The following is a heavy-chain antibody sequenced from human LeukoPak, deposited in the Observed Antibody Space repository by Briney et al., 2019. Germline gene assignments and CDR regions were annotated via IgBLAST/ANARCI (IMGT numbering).Heavy chain of an antibody. V-gene: IGHV4-61*05. CDR1: GGSISSSSYY. D-gene: IGHD1-26*01. CDR3: ARALVMRPQPEYGSYYLYTWDY. CDR2: IYYSGST. Sequence: SETLSLTCTVSGGSISSSSYYWGWIRQPPGKGLEWIGYIYYSGSTNYNPSLKSRVTISVDTSKNQFSLKLSSVTAADTAVYYCARALVMRPQPEYGSYYLYTWDYWGQGTLVTVSS. J-gene: IGHJ4*02.